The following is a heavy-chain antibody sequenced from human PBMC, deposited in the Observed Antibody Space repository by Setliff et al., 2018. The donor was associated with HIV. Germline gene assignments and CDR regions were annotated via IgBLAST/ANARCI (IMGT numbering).Heavy chain of an antibody. CDR1: SYSITDGNY. Sequence: SETLSLTCLVFSYSITDGNYWGWIRQSPGKGLEWIGSIYSTGHTYYNPSHKRRLTMSVDTAKNRFSLKLTSVTAADTSVYYCARDRALRFSKSPSFNYFDVWGQGALVTVSS. V-gene: IGHV4-38-2*02. D-gene: IGHD3-10*01. J-gene: IGHJ4*02. CDR3: ARDRALRFSKSPSFNYFDV. CDR2: IYSTGHT.